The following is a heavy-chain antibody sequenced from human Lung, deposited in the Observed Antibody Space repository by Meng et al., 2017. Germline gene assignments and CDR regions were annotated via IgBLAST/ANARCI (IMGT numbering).Heavy chain of an antibody. Sequence: GQLQQGGAGLLKPSETLSPPCVVSGGSFSDYYWSWIRPPPGRGLEWIGEINHSGSTNYNPSLESRATISVDTSQNNLSLKLSSVTAADSAVYYCARGPTTMAHDFDYWGQGTLVTVSS. J-gene: IGHJ4*02. V-gene: IGHV4-34*01. CDR3: ARGPTTMAHDFDY. CDR2: INHSGST. CDR1: GGSFSDYY. D-gene: IGHD4-11*01.